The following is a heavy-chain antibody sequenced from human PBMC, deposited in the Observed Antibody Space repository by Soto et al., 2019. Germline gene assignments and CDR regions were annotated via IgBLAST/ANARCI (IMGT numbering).Heavy chain of an antibody. Sequence: PGGSLRLSCVVSEFTFSHYWMTWVRQAPGKGLEWVANIKEGGSERYYVDSVKGRFIISRDNSKNSLYLQMNSLRAEDTAVYYCAKGYGDYVLVDYWGQGTLVTVSS. D-gene: IGHD4-17*01. CDR1: EFTFSHYW. J-gene: IGHJ4*02. CDR3: AKGYGDYVLVDY. V-gene: IGHV3-7*03. CDR2: IKEGGSER.